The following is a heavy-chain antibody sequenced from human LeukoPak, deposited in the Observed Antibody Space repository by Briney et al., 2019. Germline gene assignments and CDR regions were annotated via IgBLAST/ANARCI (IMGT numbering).Heavy chain of an antibody. CDR1: SVSISSYY. CDR2: IYYSGSA. Sequence: SETLSLTCTVSSVSISSYYWTWIRQPPGKGLEWIGYIYYSGSANYNPSLKSRVTISVDTSKNQFSLKLNSVTAADTAVYYCARGPNRPYAPFGVVTQGRDYYYYYYMDVWGKGTTVTVSS. J-gene: IGHJ6*03. V-gene: IGHV4-59*08. D-gene: IGHD3-3*01. CDR3: ARGPNRPYAPFGVVTQGRDYYYYYYMDV.